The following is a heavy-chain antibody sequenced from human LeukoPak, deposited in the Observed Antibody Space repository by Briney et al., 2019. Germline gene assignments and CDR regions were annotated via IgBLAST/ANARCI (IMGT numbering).Heavy chain of an antibody. CDR2: ISYDGSNK. J-gene: IGHJ4*02. V-gene: IGHV3-30*18. CDR3: AKDESNGYFDY. CDR1: GFTFSSYD. Sequence: GGSLRLSCAASGFTFSSYDMHWVRRAPGKGLEWVTVISYDGSNKYYADSVKGRFTISRDNSKNTLYLKMNSLRAEDTAVYYCAKDESNGYFDYWGQGTLVTVSS. D-gene: IGHD4-17*01.